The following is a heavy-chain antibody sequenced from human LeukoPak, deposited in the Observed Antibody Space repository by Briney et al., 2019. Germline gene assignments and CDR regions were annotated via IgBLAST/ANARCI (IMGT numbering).Heavy chain of an antibody. CDR2: TSGSGGST. D-gene: IGHD3/OR15-3a*01. CDR1: GFTFSNYA. CDR3: ANVAGLELRRTAGYFNY. Sequence: GGSLRLSCEASGFTFSNYAMSWVRQAPGPGLEWVSATSGSGGSTYYADSVKGRFTISRDNSKNTLYVQMNSLRAEDTAVYYCANVAGLELRRTAGYFNYWGQGTLVTVSS. J-gene: IGHJ4*02. V-gene: IGHV3-23*01.